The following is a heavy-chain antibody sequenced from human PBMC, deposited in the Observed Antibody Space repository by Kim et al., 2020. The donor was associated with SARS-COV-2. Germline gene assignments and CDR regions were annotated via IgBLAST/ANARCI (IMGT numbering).Heavy chain of an antibody. Sequence: TYYAASLKGRFTISRDNVKNSLFLQMNILRDEDTAVYYCGTVHSAGYLGQGTLVSVSS. CDR3: GTVHSAGY. D-gene: IGHD4-4*01. V-gene: IGHV3-48*02. J-gene: IGHJ4*02. CDR2: T.